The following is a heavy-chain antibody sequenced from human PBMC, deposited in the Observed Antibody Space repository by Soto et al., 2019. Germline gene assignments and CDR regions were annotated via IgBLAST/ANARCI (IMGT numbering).Heavy chain of an antibody. CDR2: IYYSGNT. CDR1: SGSISSSSSY. V-gene: IGHV4-39*01. J-gene: IGHJ4*02. D-gene: IGHD4-17*01. Sequence: QLQLQESGPGLVKPSETLSLTCTVSSGSISSSSSYWGWIRQPPGKGLEWIGSIYYSGNTYYNPSLKSRVTISIDSSKTQFSLKLNSVTTANTAVYDCGAQDHGATGYYFETWGKGTLVTVSS. CDR3: GAQDHGATGYYFET.